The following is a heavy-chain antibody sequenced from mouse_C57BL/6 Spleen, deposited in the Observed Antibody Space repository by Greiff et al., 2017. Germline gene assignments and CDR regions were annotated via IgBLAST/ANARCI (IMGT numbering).Heavy chain of an antibody. J-gene: IGHJ1*03. CDR3: VLITYYGSSYDWYFDV. Sequence: QVQLQQSGAELVRPGASVKLSCKASGYTFTDYYINWVKQRPGQGLEWIARIYPGSGNTYYNEKFKGKATLTAEKSSSTAYMQLSSLTSEDSAVYFCVLITYYGSSYDWYFDVWGTGTTVTVSS. D-gene: IGHD1-1*01. CDR1: GYTFTDYY. V-gene: IGHV1-76*01. CDR2: IYPGSGNT.